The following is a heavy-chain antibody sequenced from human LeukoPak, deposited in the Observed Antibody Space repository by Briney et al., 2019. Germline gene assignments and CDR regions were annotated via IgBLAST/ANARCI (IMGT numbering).Heavy chain of an antibody. J-gene: IGHJ4*02. V-gene: IGHV4-39*01. CDR3: ARHKMDYDGFPFDY. D-gene: IGHD3-22*01. Sequence: SETLSLTCTVSGGSISSSSYYWGWIRQPPGKGLEWIGSIYYSGSTYYNPSLKSRVTISVDTSKNHFSLKLSSVTAADTAVYYCARHKMDYDGFPFDYWGQGTLVTVSS. CDR2: IYYSGST. CDR1: GGSISSSSYY.